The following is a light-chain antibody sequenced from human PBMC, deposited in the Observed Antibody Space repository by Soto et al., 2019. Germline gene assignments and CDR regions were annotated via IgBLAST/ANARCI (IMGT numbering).Light chain of an antibody. CDR1: SSDVGDYNY. Sequence: QSALTQPASVSGSPGQSLTISCTGTSSDVGDYNYVSWYQQHPGKHPKLVIYQVTNRPSGVSNRFSGSKSGSTASLTISGLQAEDEADYYCLSYTSSGTVVFGGGTKLTVL. V-gene: IGLV2-14*01. CDR3: LSYTSSGTVV. J-gene: IGLJ2*01. CDR2: QVT.